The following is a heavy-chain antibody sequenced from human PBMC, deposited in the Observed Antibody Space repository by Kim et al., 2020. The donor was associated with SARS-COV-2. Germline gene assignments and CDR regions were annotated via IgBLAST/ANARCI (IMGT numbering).Heavy chain of an antibody. CDR2: ITDGSGST. CDR3: ARWATPRYFDY. V-gene: IGHV3-23*01. J-gene: IGHJ4*02. D-gene: IGHD2-15*01. CDR1: GLTFTTNG. Sequence: GGSLRRSCVVSGLTFTTNGMNWVRQAPGKGLEWVAAITDGSGSTTYYADPVKGRFTISRDNSKKTLYLQMNSLRADDTAVYYCARWATPRYFDYWGQGIL.